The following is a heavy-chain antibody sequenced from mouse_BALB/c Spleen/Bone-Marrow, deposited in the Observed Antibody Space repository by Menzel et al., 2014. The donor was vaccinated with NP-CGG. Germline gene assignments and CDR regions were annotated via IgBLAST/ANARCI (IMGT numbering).Heavy chain of an antibody. V-gene: IGHV5-9-1*01. CDR2: ISSGGSYT. CDR1: GFTFSSYA. D-gene: IGHD2-3*01. CDR3: ARRDGYLDY. J-gene: IGHJ2*01. Sequence: EVMLVESGGGLVKPGGSLKLSRAASGFTFSSYAMSWVRQTPEKRLEWVATISSGGSYTYYPDSVKGRFTISRDNAKNTLYLQMSSLRSEDTAMYYCARRDGYLDYWGQGTTLTVSS.